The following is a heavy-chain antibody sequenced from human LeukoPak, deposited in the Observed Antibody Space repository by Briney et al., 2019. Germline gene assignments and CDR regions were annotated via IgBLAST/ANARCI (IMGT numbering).Heavy chain of an antibody. D-gene: IGHD4-17*01. CDR2: ISNSGNNT. CDR1: GFTFSTYA. V-gene: IGHV3-23*01. CDR3: ARDGHGVPLDY. J-gene: IGHJ4*02. Sequence: GGSLRLSCAASGFTFSTYAMSWVRQVPGKGLEWVSGISNSGNNTYYADSVKGRFTISRDNSRNTLSLQMNSLRAEDTALYYCARDGHGVPLDYWGQGTLVTVSP.